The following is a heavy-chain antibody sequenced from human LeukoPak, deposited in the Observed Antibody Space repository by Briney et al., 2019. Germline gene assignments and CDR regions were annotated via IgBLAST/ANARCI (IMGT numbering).Heavy chain of an antibody. CDR3: TGHHQAYSRTY. Sequence: GRSLRLSCAASGFTFSSYGMSWVRQAPGKGLEWVSAISGSGGSTYYADSVKGRFTISRDNSKNTLYLQMSSLRAEDTAVYYCTGHHQAYSRTYWGQGTLVTVSS. CDR2: ISGSGGST. D-gene: IGHD4-11*01. J-gene: IGHJ4*02. V-gene: IGHV3-23*01. CDR1: GFTFSSYG.